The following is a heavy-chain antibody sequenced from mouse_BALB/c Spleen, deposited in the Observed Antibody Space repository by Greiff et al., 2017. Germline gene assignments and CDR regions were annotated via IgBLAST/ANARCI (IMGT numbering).Heavy chain of an antibody. CDR1: GFAFSSYD. Sequence: EVKLEESGGGLVKPGGSLKLSCAASGFAFSSYDMSWVRQTPEKRLEWVTYISSGGGSTYYPDTVKGRFTISRDNAKNTLYLQMSSLKSEDTAMYYCARAPIAYWGQGTLVTVSA. J-gene: IGHJ3*01. CDR2: ISSGGGST. V-gene: IGHV5-12-1*01. CDR3: ARAPIAY.